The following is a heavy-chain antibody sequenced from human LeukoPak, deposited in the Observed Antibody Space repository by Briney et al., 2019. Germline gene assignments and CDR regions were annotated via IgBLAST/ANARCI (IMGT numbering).Heavy chain of an antibody. D-gene: IGHD3-10*01. CDR1: GGSFSGYY. Sequence: SETLSLTCAVYGGSFSGYYWSWIRQPPGKGLEWIGEINHSGSTNYNPSIKSRVTISVDTSKNQFSLKLSSVTAADTAVYYCARCPAMVRGVITRVFDYWGQGTLVTVSS. CDR3: ARCPAMVRGVITRVFDY. V-gene: IGHV4-34*01. J-gene: IGHJ4*02. CDR2: INHSGST.